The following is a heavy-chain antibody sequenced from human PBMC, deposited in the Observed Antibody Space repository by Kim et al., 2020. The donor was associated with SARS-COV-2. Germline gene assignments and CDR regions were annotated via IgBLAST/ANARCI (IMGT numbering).Heavy chain of an antibody. Sequence: GGSLRLSCVVSGFTFSNAWMDWVRQAPGKGLEWVGRIRSKTDGETVEYAPPVKGRFTISRDDTKNTMYLQMNSLKSEDTAVYYCTQGIGYSMDVWGQGNTVTVPS. D-gene: IGHD2-2*02. CDR1: GFTFSNAW. CDR2: IRSKTDGETV. V-gene: IGHV3-15*01. J-gene: IGHJ6*02. CDR3: TQGIGYSMDV.